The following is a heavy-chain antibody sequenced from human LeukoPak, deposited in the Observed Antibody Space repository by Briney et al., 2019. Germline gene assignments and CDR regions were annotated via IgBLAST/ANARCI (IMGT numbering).Heavy chain of an antibody. CDR2: IIPIFGTA. D-gene: IGHD2-2*01. CDR3: ARDSHCSSTSCYPDY. CDR1: GGTFSSYA. J-gene: IGHJ4*02. V-gene: IGHV1-69*13. Sequence: SVKVSCKASGGTFSSYAISWVRQAPGQGLEWMGGIIPIFGTANYAQKFQGRVTITADESTSTAYMELSSLRSEDAAVYYCARDSHCSSTSCYPDYWGQGTLVTVSS.